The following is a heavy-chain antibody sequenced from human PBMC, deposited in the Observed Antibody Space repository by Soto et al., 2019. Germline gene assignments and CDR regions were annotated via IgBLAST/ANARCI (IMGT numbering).Heavy chain of an antibody. D-gene: IGHD5-12*01. CDR3: ARAKGDGYNSPLDY. Sequence: SETIPHTYSVAGGNIRGVGSCRSLIRKPPGKGLEWIGYIYYSGSTYYNPSLKSRVTISVDTSKNQFSLKLSSVTAADTAVYYSARAKGDGYNSPLDYWGQGTLVTVS. CDR1: GGNIRGVGSC. J-gene: IGHJ4*02. V-gene: IGHV4-30-4*01. CDR2: IYYSGST.